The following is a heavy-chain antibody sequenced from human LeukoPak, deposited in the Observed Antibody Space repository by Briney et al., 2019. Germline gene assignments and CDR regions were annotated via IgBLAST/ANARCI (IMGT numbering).Heavy chain of an antibody. CDR1: AFTFSNYW. Sequence: GGSLRLSCAASAFTFSNYWMNWVRQAPGKGLEWVANINGDGDEKHYVVSVRGRFTISRDNAKNSLYLQMNSLRAEDTAVYYCARGPSEPGLDYWGQGSLVTVSS. V-gene: IGHV3-7*01. CDR3: ARGPSEPGLDY. J-gene: IGHJ4*02. D-gene: IGHD1-1*01. CDR2: INGDGDEK.